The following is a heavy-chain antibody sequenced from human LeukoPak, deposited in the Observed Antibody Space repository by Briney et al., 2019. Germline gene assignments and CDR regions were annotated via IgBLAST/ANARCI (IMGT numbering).Heavy chain of an antibody. J-gene: IGHJ6*03. CDR2: INWNGGST. Sequence: PGGSLRLSCAASGFTFNDYAMSWVRQAPGKGLEWVSGINWNGGSTGYADSVKGRFTISRANARNSLYLQMNSLRAEDTALYYCARVMAFWNAHYYMDVWGKGTTVTVSS. CDR1: GFTFNDYA. V-gene: IGHV3-20*04. D-gene: IGHD1-1*01. CDR3: ARVMAFWNAHYYMDV.